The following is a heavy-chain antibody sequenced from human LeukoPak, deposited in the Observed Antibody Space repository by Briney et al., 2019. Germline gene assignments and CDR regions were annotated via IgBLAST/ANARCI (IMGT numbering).Heavy chain of an antibody. Sequence: GGSLRLSCAASGFTFSSDWMHWVRQAPGKGLVWVSGTNTDGSSTMYADSVKGRFTIARDNAKNKLYMQMNSLRAEDTAVYYCYGANAEHWGQGTLVTVSS. D-gene: IGHD4-23*01. J-gene: IGHJ1*01. CDR1: GFTFSSDW. V-gene: IGHV3-74*03. CDR2: TNTDGSST. CDR3: YGANAEH.